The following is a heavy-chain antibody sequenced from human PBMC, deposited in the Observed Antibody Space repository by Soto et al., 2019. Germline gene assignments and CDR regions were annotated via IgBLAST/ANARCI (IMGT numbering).Heavy chain of an antibody. Sequence: EVKLVQSGAEVEKPGESLKISCKGSGYNFTNYWIGWVRQMPAKGLEWMGIIYPGDSDTRYSPSFQGQVTISADKSISTDYLQWSSLKASDTAMYYCARQVCSGGSCYHAFDYWGQGTLVTVSS. CDR3: ARQVCSGGSCYHAFDY. CDR1: GYNFTNYW. V-gene: IGHV5-51*01. D-gene: IGHD2-15*01. CDR2: IYPGDSDT. J-gene: IGHJ4*02.